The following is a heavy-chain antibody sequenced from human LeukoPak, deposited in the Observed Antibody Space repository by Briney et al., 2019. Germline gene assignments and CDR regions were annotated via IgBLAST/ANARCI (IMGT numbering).Heavy chain of an antibody. CDR3: ARHSGLRSPFDP. J-gene: IGHJ5*02. CDR2: IYSSGNT. D-gene: IGHD5-12*01. V-gene: IGHV4-39*01. Sequence: PSETLSLTCTVSGGSISSGGDYWGWIRQPPGRDLEWIGSIYSSGNTYYNPSLESRVTISVDTSKNQLSLKLTSATAADTSVYYCARHSGLRSPFDPWGQGTLVTVSS. CDR1: GGSISSGGDY.